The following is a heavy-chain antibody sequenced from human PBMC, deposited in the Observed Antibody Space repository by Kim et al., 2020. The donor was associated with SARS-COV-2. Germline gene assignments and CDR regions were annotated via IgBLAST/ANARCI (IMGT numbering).Heavy chain of an antibody. CDR2: IYYSGST. J-gene: IGHJ5*02. CDR1: GGSISSYY. V-gene: IGHV4-59*01. D-gene: IGHD6-19*01. Sequence: SETLSLTCTVSGGSISSYYWSWIRQPPGKGLEWIGYIYYSGSTNYNPSLKSRVTISVDTSKNQFSLKLSSVTAADTAVYYCARPRIAVEGGWFDPWGQGTLVTVSS. CDR3: ARPRIAVEGGWFDP.